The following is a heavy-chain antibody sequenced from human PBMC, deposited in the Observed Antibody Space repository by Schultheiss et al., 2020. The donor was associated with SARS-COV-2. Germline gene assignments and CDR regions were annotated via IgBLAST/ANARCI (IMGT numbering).Heavy chain of an antibody. CDR1: GGSISSGGYY. CDR3: AIEPYYYDSSGYYEYFQH. V-gene: IGHV4-61*08. D-gene: IGHD3-22*01. Sequence: SETLSLTCTVSGGSISSGGYYWSWIRQPPGKELEWIGYIYYSGNTNYNPSLKSRVTISVDTSKNRFSLKLSSVTAADTALYYCAIEPYYYDSSGYYEYFQHWGQGTLVTVSS. CDR2: IYYSGNT. J-gene: IGHJ1*01.